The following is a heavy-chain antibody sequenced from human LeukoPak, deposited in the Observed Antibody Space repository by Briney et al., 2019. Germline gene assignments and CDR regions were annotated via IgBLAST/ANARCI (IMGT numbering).Heavy chain of an antibody. CDR3: ARGGGSYDFWSGYKYNWFDH. D-gene: IGHD3-3*01. Sequence: SETLSLTCTVSGGSLSSYYWSWLRQPPGKGLEGIGYIYYSGSTNYNPSLTSRVTISVDTSKNQFSLKLSSVTAADTAVYYCARGGGSYDFWSGYKYNWFDHWGQGTLVTVSS. CDR1: GGSLSSYY. CDR2: IYYSGST. V-gene: IGHV4-59*01. J-gene: IGHJ5*02.